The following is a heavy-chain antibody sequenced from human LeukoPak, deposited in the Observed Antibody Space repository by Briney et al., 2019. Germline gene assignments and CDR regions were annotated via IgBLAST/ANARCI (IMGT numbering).Heavy chain of an antibody. CDR1: GFTFSSYA. CDR3: AKGAYCSGGSCYLGDLDY. J-gene: IGHJ4*02. D-gene: IGHD2-15*01. CDR2: IGNSGGST. Sequence: GGSLRLSCAASGFTFSSYAMSWLRQAPGKGLEWVSTIGNSGGSTYYADSVKGRFTISRDNSKDTLYLQMNSLRAEDTAVYYCAKGAYCSGGSCYLGDLDYWGQGTLVTVSS. V-gene: IGHV3-23*01.